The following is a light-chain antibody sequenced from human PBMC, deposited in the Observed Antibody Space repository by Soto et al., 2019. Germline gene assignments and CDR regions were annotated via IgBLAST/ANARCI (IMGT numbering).Light chain of an antibody. J-gene: IGKJ4*01. CDR3: QQLNDYIALS. V-gene: IGKV1-9*01. CDR1: QVIKNY. CDR2: AAS. Sequence: EDRVTSTCRASQVIKNYLPWYQQKPGKAPKLLIYAASTLQSGVPSRFSGSGSGTDFTLTINSLQPEDFATYSCQQLNDYIALSFGGGTYV.